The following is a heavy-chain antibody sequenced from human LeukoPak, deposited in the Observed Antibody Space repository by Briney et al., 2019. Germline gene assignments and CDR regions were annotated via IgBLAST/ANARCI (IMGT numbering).Heavy chain of an antibody. CDR1: GFTFSSYA. J-gene: IGHJ3*01. V-gene: IGHV3-23*01. CDR3: AMKAVPRPRLHDAFDF. CDR2: ISGSGGST. Sequence: GGSLRLSCAASGFTFSSYAMSWVRQAPGKGLGWVSAISGSGGSTYYADSVKGRFTISRDNSKNTLYLHMNSLRAEDTAVYYCAMKAVPRPRLHDAFDFRGQGTVVSVSS. D-gene: IGHD5-24*01.